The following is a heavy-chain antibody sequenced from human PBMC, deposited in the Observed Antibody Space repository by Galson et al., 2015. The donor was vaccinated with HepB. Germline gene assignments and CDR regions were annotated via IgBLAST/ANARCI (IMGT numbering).Heavy chain of an antibody. V-gene: IGHV3-48*02. D-gene: IGHD4/OR15-4a*01. CDR3: ARATYGGWNGFDY. CDR2: ISSSGTGI. Sequence: SLRLSCAASGFSFSSHGMHWVRKAPGKGLEWVSYISSSGTGIHYADSVKGRFTISRDNAKNTLYLQMNSLRDEDTAVYYCARATYGGWNGFDYWGQGTLVTVSS. CDR1: GFSFSSHG. J-gene: IGHJ4*02.